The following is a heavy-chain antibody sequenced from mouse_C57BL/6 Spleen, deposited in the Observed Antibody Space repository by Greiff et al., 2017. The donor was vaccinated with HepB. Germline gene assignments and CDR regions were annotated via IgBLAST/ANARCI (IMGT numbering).Heavy chain of an antibody. D-gene: IGHD2-2*01. Sequence: VQLQQPGAELVMPGASVKLSCKASGYTFTSYWMHWVKQRPGQGLEWIGEIDPSDSYTNYNQKFKGKSTLTVDKSSSTAYMQLSSLTSEDSAVYYCASGGYDGFDYWGQGTTLTVSS. CDR1: GYTFTSYW. J-gene: IGHJ2*01. CDR3: ASGGYDGFDY. V-gene: IGHV1-69*01. CDR2: IDPSDSYT.